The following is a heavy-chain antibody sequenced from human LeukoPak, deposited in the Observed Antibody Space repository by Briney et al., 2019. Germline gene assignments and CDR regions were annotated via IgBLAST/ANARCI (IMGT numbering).Heavy chain of an antibody. Sequence: PSETLSLTCTVSGGSISSHYWSWIRQPPGKGLEWIGYIYYSGSTNYNPSLKSRVTISVDTSKNQFSLKLSSVTAADTAVYYCASTPRSEHRPTGYFDYWGQGTLVTVSS. D-gene: IGHD7-27*01. CDR3: ASTPRSEHRPTGYFDY. V-gene: IGHV4-59*11. CDR2: IYYSGST. CDR1: GGSISSHY. J-gene: IGHJ4*02.